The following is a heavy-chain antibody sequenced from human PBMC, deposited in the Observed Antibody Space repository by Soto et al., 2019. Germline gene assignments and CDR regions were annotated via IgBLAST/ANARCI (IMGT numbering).Heavy chain of an antibody. V-gene: IGHV3-33*01. Sequence: QVQLVESGGGVVQPGRSLRLSCVASGFTFRDYGIHWFRQAPGKGLEWVALVWYDGSNKYYADSVKGRFTISRDNSKDTRYLQMNSLRAEDTAMYYCARPLGGNAMRYFDLWGRGTLVTVSS. D-gene: IGHD2-15*01. CDR3: ARPLGGNAMRYFDL. J-gene: IGHJ2*01. CDR1: GFTFRDYG. CDR2: VWYDGSNK.